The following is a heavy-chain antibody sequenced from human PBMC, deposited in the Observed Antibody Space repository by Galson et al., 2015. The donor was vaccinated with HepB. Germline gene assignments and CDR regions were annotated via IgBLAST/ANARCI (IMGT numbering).Heavy chain of an antibody. CDR1: GYTFTSYA. CDR3: ARDDAGLVVPGHY. D-gene: IGHD2-2*01. Sequence: SVKVSCKASGYTFTSYAMHWVRQAPGQRLEWMGWINAGNGNTKYSQKFQGRVTITRDTSASTAYMELSSLRSEDTAVYYCARDDAGLVVPGHYWGQGTLVTVSS. J-gene: IGHJ4*02. CDR2: INAGNGNT. V-gene: IGHV1-3*01.